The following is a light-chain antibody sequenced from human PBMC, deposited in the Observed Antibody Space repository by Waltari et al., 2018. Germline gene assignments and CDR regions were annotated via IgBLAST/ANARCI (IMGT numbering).Light chain of an antibody. CDR1: QYVSNN. J-gene: IGKJ3*01. CDR2: GAS. CDR3: QQYNNWPGA. Sequence: ETVMTQSPVTLSVSPGVSVTLSCTTSQYVSNNLAWYQQKPGQSPRLLIYGASTRATGVPARFSGSGSGTSFTLTISSLQSEDFGLYYCQQYNNWPGAFGPGTKVDVE. V-gene: IGKV3-15*01.